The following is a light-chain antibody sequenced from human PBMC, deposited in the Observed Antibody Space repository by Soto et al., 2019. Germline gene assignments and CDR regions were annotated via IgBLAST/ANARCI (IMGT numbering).Light chain of an antibody. V-gene: IGKV3-20*01. CDR1: QSVSSSY. CDR2: GAS. Sequence: EIVLTQSPGTLSLSPGERATLSCRASQSVSSSYLAWYQQKPGQAPRLLIYGASSRATGIPDRFSGSGSGTDFTLTISILEPEDFAVYYCQQYGSSTGFTFGPGTKVDIK. CDR3: QQYGSSTGFT. J-gene: IGKJ3*01.